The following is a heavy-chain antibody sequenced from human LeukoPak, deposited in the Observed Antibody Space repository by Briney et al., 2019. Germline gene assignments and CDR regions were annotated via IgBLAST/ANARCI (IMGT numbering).Heavy chain of an antibody. D-gene: IGHD6-13*01. CDR1: GFTFTNYA. J-gene: IGHJ4*02. Sequence: GGSLRLSCAASGFTFTNYAMRWVRQTPGKGLEWVALISSDGSKNIYADPVKGRFTISRDNSKNTLSLQMNSLRGEDTAIYYCAKDGAGSSGWYHYWGQGTLVTVSS. CDR2: ISSDGSKN. V-gene: IGHV3-30*18. CDR3: AKDGAGSSGWYHY.